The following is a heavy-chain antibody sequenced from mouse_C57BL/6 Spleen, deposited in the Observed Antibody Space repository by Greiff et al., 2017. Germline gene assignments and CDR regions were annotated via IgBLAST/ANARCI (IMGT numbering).Heavy chain of an antibody. CDR2: IYPGSGST. CDR1: GYTFTSYW. D-gene: IGHD2-4*01. J-gene: IGHJ3*01. V-gene: IGHV1-55*01. CDR3: ARNYDYDGGAGFAY. Sequence: QVQLQQPGAELVKPGASVKMSCKASGYTFTSYWITWVKQRPGQGLEWIGDIYPGSGSTNYNEKFKSKATLTVDTSSSTAYLQLSSLTSEDSAVYYCARNYDYDGGAGFAYWGQGTLVTVSA.